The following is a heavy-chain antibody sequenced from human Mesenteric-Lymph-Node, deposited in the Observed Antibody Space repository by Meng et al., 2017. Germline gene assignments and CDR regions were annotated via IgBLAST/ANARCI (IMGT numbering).Heavy chain of an antibody. D-gene: IGHD6-19*01. V-gene: IGHV1-3*01. CDR3: ARSGYSTGWYSYGMDV. CDR1: GYTFPNYA. CDR2: INAGNGNT. Sequence: QVQLEQSGAEVKRSGASVKVSCKASGYTFPNYAIHWVRQAPGQRPEWMGLINAGNGNTKYSLKFQDRVTITRDTSASTAYLELSSLISEDASMYYCARSGYSTGWYSYGMDVWGQGTTVTVSS. J-gene: IGHJ6*02.